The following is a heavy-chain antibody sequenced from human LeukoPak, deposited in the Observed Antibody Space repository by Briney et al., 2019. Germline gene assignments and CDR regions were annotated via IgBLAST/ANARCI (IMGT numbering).Heavy chain of an antibody. Sequence: ASVKVSCKASGYTFTSYYMHWVRQAPGQGLEWMGIINPSGGSTSYTQKFQGRVTMTRDMSTSTVYMELSSLRSEDTAVYYCARVKVDYYDSSGYALDYWGQGTLVTVSS. V-gene: IGHV1-46*01. J-gene: IGHJ4*02. CDR1: GYTFTSYY. D-gene: IGHD3-22*01. CDR2: INPSGGST. CDR3: ARVKVDYYDSSGYALDY.